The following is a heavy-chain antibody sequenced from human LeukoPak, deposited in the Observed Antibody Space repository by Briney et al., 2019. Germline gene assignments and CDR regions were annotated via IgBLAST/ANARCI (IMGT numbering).Heavy chain of an antibody. J-gene: IGHJ4*02. V-gene: IGHV3-7*01. CDR3: AKDETYCGGDCSKTLGY. Sequence: PGGSLRLSCAASGFTFSRYWMTWVRQAPGKGLEWVANIKQDGSEKYYVDSVKGRFTISRDNAKNSLYLQMNSLRAEDTAVYYCAKDETYCGGDCSKTLGYWGQGTLVTVSS. CDR2: IKQDGSEK. D-gene: IGHD2-21*02. CDR1: GFTFSRYW.